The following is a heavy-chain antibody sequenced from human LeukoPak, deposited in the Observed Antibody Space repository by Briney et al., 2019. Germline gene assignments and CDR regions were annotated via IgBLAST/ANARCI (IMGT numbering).Heavy chain of an antibody. CDR2: ISYDGSKK. J-gene: IGHJ4*02. D-gene: IGHD3-10*01. CDR1: GFTFSTYG. CDR3: AREKAYYYGSGSYHGFDY. Sequence: GGSLRLSCAASGFTFSTYGMHWVRQAPGEGLEWVAVISYDGSKKYYADSVKGRFTISRDNSKNTLYLQMNSLRAEDTAVYYCAREKAYYYGSGSYHGFDYWGQGTLVTVSS. V-gene: IGHV3-30*03.